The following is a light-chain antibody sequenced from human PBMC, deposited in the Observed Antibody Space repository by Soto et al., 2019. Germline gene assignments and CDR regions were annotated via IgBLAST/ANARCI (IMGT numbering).Light chain of an antibody. J-gene: IGKJ1*01. CDR2: AAS. CDR3: QQANAFPRT. Sequence: DIQMTQSPSSVSASVGDRVSITCRASQGIGSQLAWYQQKPGKAPKLLIHAASTLQRGVPSRFSGSGSGTDFTLTSSRLQSEDFATYYCQQANAFPRTFGQGTKVEIE. CDR1: QGIGSQ. V-gene: IGKV1-12*01.